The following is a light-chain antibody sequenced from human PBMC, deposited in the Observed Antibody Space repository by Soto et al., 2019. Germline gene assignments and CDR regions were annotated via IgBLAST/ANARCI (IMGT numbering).Light chain of an antibody. CDR2: EVS. CDR1: SSDVGGYNY. J-gene: IGLJ1*01. V-gene: IGLV2-8*01. Sequence: QSVLTQPPSASGSPGQSVTISCTGTSSDVGGYNYVSWYQQHPGKAPKLVIYEVSKRPSGVPDRFSGSKSGNTASLTVSGLQAEDEADYYCISFAGISTVFGTGTKVTVL. CDR3: ISFAGISTV.